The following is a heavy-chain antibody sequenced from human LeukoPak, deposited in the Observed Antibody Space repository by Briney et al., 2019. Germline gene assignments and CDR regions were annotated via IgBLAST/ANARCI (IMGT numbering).Heavy chain of an antibody. Sequence: GGSLRLSCAASGFTFSSYAMSWVGQGPGKGLEWVSGLTGSGDSTYYADSVKGRFTISRDNSKNTVYLQMNSLRVEDTAVYYCAKRREGVAASFDYWGQGTLVTVSS. CDR3: AKRREGVAASFDY. CDR1: GFTFSSYA. J-gene: IGHJ4*02. CDR2: LTGSGDST. V-gene: IGHV3-23*01. D-gene: IGHD6-19*01.